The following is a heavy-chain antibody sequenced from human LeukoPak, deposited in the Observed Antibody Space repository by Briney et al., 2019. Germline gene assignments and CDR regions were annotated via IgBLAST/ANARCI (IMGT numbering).Heavy chain of an antibody. J-gene: IGHJ4*02. CDR2: IYYSGST. V-gene: IGHV4-59*01. D-gene: IGHD2-21*01. CDR1: GDSISSYY. Sequence: SETLSLTCTGSGDSISSYYWSWIRQPPGKGLEWIGYIYYSGSTNYNPSLKSRVTISVDTSKNQFSLKLSSVTAADTAVYYCARGVVIAPQTFDYWGQGTLVTVSS. CDR3: ARGVVIAPQTFDY.